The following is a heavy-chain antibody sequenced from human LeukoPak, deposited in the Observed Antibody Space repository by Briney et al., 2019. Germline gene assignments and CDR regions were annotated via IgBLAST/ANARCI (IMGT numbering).Heavy chain of an antibody. CDR1: GYTFTNYY. V-gene: IGHV1-46*01. CDR3: ARIAVAAPEGFDY. D-gene: IGHD6-19*01. J-gene: IGHJ4*02. Sequence: GASVKVSCKASGYTFTNYYMHWVRQAPAQGLEWLGVINPSGGTTNYAQRFQDRVTLTRDTSTSTVYMELSSLRSEDTAVYYCARIAVAAPEGFDYWGQGTLVTVSS. CDR2: INPSGGTT.